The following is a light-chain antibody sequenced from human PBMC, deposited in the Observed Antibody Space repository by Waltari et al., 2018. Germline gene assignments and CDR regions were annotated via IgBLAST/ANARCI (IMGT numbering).Light chain of an antibody. Sequence: DFQMTQSPSSLSASVGDRVTITCQASQDISNYLNWYQQKPGKAPKLLIYDASNLETGVPSRFSGSGSGIDFTFTISSLQPEDIATYYCQQYDNLPLTFGPGTKVNIK. CDR2: DAS. V-gene: IGKV1-33*01. J-gene: IGKJ3*01. CDR1: QDISNY. CDR3: QQYDNLPLT.